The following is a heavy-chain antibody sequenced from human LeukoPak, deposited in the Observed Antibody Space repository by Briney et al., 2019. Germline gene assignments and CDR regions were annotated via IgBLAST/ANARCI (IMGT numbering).Heavy chain of an antibody. D-gene: IGHD6-19*01. CDR2: IIPILGIA. V-gene: IGHV1-69*16. CDR3: AREPSYSSGWFDP. J-gene: IGHJ5*02. Sequence: SVKVSCKASGGTFSSYTISWVRQAPGQGPGWMGGIIPILGIANYAQKFQGRVTITTDESTSTAYMELSSLRSEDTAVYYCAREPSYSSGWFDPWGQGTLVTVSS. CDR1: GGTFSSYT.